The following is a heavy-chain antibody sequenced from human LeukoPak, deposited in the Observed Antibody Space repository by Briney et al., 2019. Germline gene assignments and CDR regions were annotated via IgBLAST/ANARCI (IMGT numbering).Heavy chain of an antibody. CDR1: GGSISSYY. CDR2: IYTSGST. V-gene: IGHV4-4*09. Sequence: SETLSLTCTVSGGSISSYYWSWIRQPPGKGLEWIGYIYTSGSTNYNPSLKSRVTISVDTSKNQFSLKLSSVTAADTAVYYCARRGTHDYYDSSGYWDYWGQGTLVTVSS. CDR3: ARRGTHDYYDSSGYWDY. J-gene: IGHJ4*02. D-gene: IGHD3-22*01.